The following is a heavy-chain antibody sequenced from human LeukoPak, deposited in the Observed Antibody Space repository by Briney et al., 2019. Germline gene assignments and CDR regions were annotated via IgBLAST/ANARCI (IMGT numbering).Heavy chain of an antibody. D-gene: IGHD1-26*01. CDR1: GGSISSSSYY. Sequence: SETLSLTCTVSGGSISSSSYYWGWVRPPPGKGLGWVGGIYYSGSTYYNPSLKSRVTISVDTSKNQFSLKLSSVTAADTAVYYCAREKTEWLWELHSQYFDYWGQGTLVTVSS. J-gene: IGHJ4*02. CDR2: IYYSGST. CDR3: AREKTEWLWELHSQYFDY. V-gene: IGHV4-39*02.